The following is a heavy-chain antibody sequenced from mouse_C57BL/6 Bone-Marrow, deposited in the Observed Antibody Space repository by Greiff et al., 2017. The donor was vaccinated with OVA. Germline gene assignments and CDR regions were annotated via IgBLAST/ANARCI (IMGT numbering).Heavy chain of an antibody. Sequence: QVQLQQPGAELVKPGASVKLSCKASGYTFTSYWMHWVKQRPGQGLEWIGMIHPNSGSTNYNEKFKSKATLTVDKSSSTAYMQLSSLTSEDSAVYYCAREDYYGSSYFDDWGQGTTLTVSS. CDR3: AREDYYGSSYFDD. CDR2: IHPNSGST. CDR1: GYTFTSYW. J-gene: IGHJ2*01. D-gene: IGHD1-1*01. V-gene: IGHV1-64*01.